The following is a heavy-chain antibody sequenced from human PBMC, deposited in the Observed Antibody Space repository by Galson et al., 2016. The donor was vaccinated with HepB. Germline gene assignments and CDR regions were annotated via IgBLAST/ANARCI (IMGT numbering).Heavy chain of an antibody. CDR1: GFTFSGYT. D-gene: IGHD3-10*01. CDR3: ARVLFGSGSYWCLDV. CDR2: ISSNGANI. Sequence: SLRLSCAASGFTFSGYTMNWVRQAPGKGLEWVSYISSNGANIYYADSVKGRFTLTRDNAKNSLYLQMNSLRDDDTAVYFCARVLFGSGSYWCLDVWGQGTTVTVSS. V-gene: IGHV3-48*02. J-gene: IGHJ6*02.